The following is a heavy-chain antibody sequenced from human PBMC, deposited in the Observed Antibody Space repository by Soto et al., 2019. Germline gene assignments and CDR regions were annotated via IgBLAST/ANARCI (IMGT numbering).Heavy chain of an antibody. Sequence: SETLSLTCTVSGGSISSYYWSWIRQPPGKGLEWIGYIYYSGSTNYNPSLKSRVTISVDTSKNQFSLKLSSVTAADTAVYYCARDVYGDYVWFDPWGQGTLVTVSS. D-gene: IGHD4-17*01. J-gene: IGHJ5*02. CDR1: GGSISSYY. CDR3: ARDVYGDYVWFDP. CDR2: IYYSGST. V-gene: IGHV4-59*01.